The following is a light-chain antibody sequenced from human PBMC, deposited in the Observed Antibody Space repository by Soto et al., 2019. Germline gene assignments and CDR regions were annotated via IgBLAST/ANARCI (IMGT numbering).Light chain of an antibody. Sequence: QSVLTQPASVSGSPEQSITISCTGTSSDVGAYKYVSWYQQHPGKAPKLIIYGVSNRPSGVSNRFSGSKSGNTAFLTISGLQPEDEADYYCSSFTGTTTLDVFGTGTKVTVL. J-gene: IGLJ1*01. V-gene: IGLV2-14*03. CDR3: SSFTGTTTLDV. CDR1: SSDVGAYKY. CDR2: GVS.